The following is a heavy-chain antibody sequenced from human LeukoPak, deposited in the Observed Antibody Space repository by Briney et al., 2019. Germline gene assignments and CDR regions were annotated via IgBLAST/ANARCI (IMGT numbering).Heavy chain of an antibody. Sequence: SETLSLTCAVYGGSFSGYYWSWIRQPPGKGLEWIGEINHSGSTNYNPSLKSRVTISVDTSKNQFSLMLSSVTAADTAVYYCARRTITARNDYWGQGTLVTVSS. CDR1: GGSFSGYY. J-gene: IGHJ4*02. CDR3: ARRTITARNDY. D-gene: IGHD2-2*01. CDR2: INHSGST. V-gene: IGHV4-34*01.